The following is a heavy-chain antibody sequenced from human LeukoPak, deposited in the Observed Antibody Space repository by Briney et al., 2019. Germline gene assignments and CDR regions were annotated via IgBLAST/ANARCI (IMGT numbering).Heavy chain of an antibody. J-gene: IGHJ4*02. CDR3: ARDLIRYCSSTSCYSEYYFDY. D-gene: IGHD2-2*01. V-gene: IGHV1-2*02. CDR1: GYTFTGYY. CDR2: INPNSGGT. Sequence: VASVKVSCKASGYTFTGYYMHWVRQAPGQGLEWMGWINPNSGGTNYAQKFQGRVTMTRDTSISTAYMELSRLRSDDTAVYYCARDLIRYCSSTSCYSEYYFDYWGQGTLVTVSS.